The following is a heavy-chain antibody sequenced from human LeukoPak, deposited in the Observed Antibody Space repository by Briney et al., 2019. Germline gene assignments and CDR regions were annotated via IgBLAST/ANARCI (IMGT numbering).Heavy chain of an antibody. CDR3: ARHTLLGYCSGGSCPGAHDAFDI. V-gene: IGHV4-59*08. Sequence: SETLSLTCTVSGGSISSYYWSWIRQPPGKGLEWIGYIYYSGSSNYNPSLKSRVTISVDTSKNQFSLKLSSVTAADTAVYYCARHTLLGYCSGGSCPGAHDAFDIWGQGTMVTVSS. CDR1: GGSISSYY. D-gene: IGHD2-15*01. CDR2: IYYSGSS. J-gene: IGHJ3*02.